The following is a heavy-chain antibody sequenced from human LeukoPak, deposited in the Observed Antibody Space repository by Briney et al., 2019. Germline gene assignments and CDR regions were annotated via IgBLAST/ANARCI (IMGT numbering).Heavy chain of an antibody. Sequence: GGSLRLSCAASGFTFSNYAMSWVRQAPGKGLQWVSTITSGGSTYYADSVKGRFTISRDSPKNTLYLQMNSLRAEDTAVYYCAKSRYTSSNTNDYWGQGSLVTVSS. J-gene: IGHJ4*02. D-gene: IGHD2-2*02. CDR3: AKSRYTSSNTNDY. CDR2: ITSGGST. V-gene: IGHV3-23*01. CDR1: GFTFSNYA.